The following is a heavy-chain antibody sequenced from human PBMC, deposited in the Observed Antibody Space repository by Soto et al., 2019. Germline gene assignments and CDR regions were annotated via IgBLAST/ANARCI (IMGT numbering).Heavy chain of an antibody. Sequence: SETLSLTCGVSGGSLSGATYSWNWFRQPPGKGLEWIGYIFPSGTTYYNPSLKSRVTISIDVSKNQFSLSLRSLPAADTAVYYCAISREFDYWSQGTLVTVSS. CDR1: GGSLSGATYS. J-gene: IGHJ4*02. CDR2: IFPSGTT. V-gene: IGHV4-30-2*01. CDR3: AISREFDY.